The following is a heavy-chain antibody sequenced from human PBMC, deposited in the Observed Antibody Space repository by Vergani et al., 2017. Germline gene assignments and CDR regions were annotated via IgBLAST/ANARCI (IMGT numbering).Heavy chain of an antibody. D-gene: IGHD3-9*01. J-gene: IGHJ4*02. CDR3: ASYIRSGAGYLPILKYYFDY. CDR1: GYTFTGYY. Sequence: QVPLVQSRAEVKKPGASVKVSCKASGYTFTGYYMHWVRQAPGQGLEWMGWINPNSGGTNYAQKFQGRVTMTRDTSISTAYMELSRLRSDDTAVYYCASYIRSGAGYLPILKYYFDYWGQGTLVTVSS. CDR2: INPNSGGT. V-gene: IGHV1-2*02.